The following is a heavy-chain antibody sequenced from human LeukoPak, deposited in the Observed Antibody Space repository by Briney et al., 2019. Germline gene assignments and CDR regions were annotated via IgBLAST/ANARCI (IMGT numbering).Heavy chain of an antibody. CDR1: GYTFISYD. CDR3: ARGRSTGYPYYFEY. Sequence: ASVKVSCKASGYTFISYDINWVRQATGQGLEWMGWMNPNSGSTGYAQKFQGRVTITRNTSIRTAYMELSGLRSEDTAVYYCARGRSTGYPYYFEYWGQGTLVTVSS. CDR2: MNPNSGST. D-gene: IGHD5-12*01. V-gene: IGHV1-8*03. J-gene: IGHJ4*02.